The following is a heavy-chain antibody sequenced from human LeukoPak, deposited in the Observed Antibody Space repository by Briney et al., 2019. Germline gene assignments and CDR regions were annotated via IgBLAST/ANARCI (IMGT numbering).Heavy chain of an antibody. CDR3: TRETIVVVPAAIFYYGMDV. Sequence: GGSLRLSCTASGFTFGDCAMSWVRQAPGKGLEWVGFIRSKAYGGTTEYAASVKGRFTISRDDSKSIAYLQMNSLKTEDTAVYYCTRETIVVVPAAIFYYGMDVWGQGTTVTVSS. D-gene: IGHD2-2*01. CDR1: GFTFGDCA. CDR2: IRSKAYGGTT. V-gene: IGHV3-49*04. J-gene: IGHJ6*02.